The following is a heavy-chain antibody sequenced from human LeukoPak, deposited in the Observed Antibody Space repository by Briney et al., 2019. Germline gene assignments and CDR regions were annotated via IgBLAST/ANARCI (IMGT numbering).Heavy chain of an antibody. J-gene: IGHJ3*02. CDR3: ALSGGYCTNGVCPTDAFDI. CDR1: GGTFSSYA. V-gene: IGHV1-69*05. CDR2: IIAIFGTA. D-gene: IGHD2-8*01. Sequence: SVKVSCKASGGTFSSYAISWVRQAPGQGLEWMGGIIAIFGTANYAQKFQGRVTITTDESTSTAYMELSSLRSEDTAVYYCALSGGYCTNGVCPTDAFDIWGQGTMVTVSS.